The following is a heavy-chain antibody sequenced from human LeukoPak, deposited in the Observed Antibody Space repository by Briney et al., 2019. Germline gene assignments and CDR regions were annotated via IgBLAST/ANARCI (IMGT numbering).Heavy chain of an antibody. J-gene: IGHJ4*02. V-gene: IGHV1-2*02. CDR1: GYTFTGYY. CDR2: INPNSGGT. Sequence: ASVKVSCKASGYTFTGYYMHWVRQAPRQGLEWMGWINPNSGGTNYAQKFQGRVTMTRDTSISTAYMELSRLRSDDTAVYYCARDQDDSSGHTFFDYWGQGTLVTVSS. CDR3: ARDQDDSSGHTFFDY. D-gene: IGHD3-22*01.